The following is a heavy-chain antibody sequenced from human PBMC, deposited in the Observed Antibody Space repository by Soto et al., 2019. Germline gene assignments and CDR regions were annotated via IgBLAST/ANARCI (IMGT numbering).Heavy chain of an antibody. D-gene: IGHD6-19*01. CDR3: AGDLGGWEDY. J-gene: IGHJ4*02. CDR1: GYTFTSYG. CDR2: ISAYNGNT. V-gene: IGHV1-18*01. Sequence: QVQLVQSGAEVKKPGASVKVSCKASGYTFTSYGISWVRQAPGQGLEWMGWISAYNGNTKYAKRLQGRVTMTTDTATLTANMELRGLRSDDTAVYPCAGDLGGWEDYWGQGTLVTVSS.